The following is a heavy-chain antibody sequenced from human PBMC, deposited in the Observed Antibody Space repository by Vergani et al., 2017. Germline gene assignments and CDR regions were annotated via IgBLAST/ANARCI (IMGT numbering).Heavy chain of an antibody. CDR2: INAGNGNT. J-gene: IGHJ4*02. CDR1: GYTFTSYA. V-gene: IGHV1-3*01. D-gene: IGHD6-13*01. CDR3: VTGRGIY. Sequence: QVQLVQSGAEVKKPGASVKVSCKASGYTFTSYAMHWVRQAPGQRLEWMGWINAGNGNTKYSQKFQGRVTITRDTSATTAYMELSSLRSDDTAVYFCVTGRGIYWGQGTLVTVTT.